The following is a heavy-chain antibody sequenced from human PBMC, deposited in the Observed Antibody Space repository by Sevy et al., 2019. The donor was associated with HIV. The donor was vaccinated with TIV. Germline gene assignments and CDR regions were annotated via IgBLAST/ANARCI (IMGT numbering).Heavy chain of an antibody. CDR2: LSFGCGEI. D-gene: IGHD2-8*01. V-gene: IGHV3-23*01. CDR3: AREGCTKPHDY. J-gene: IGHJ4*02. Sequence: GGYLRLSCAASGFTFSKYSMSWVRQPPGKGLEWVSTLSFGCGEIKYADSVKGRFTISRDNSKSSVYLQINNLRPEDTAVHYCAREGCTKPHDYWGQGTLVSVSS. CDR1: GFTFSKYS.